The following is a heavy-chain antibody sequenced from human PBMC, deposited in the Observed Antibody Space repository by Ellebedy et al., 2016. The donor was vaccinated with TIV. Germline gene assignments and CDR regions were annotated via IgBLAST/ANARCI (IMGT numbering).Heavy chain of an antibody. Sequence: SETLSLXXTVSGGSISSYYWSWIRQPAGKGLGWIGRIYTSGSTNYNPSLKSRVTMSVDTSKNQFSLKLSSVTAADTAIYYCARGYGSGSYWGFWGQGTLVTVSS. CDR2: IYTSGST. CDR3: ARGYGSGSYWGF. D-gene: IGHD3-10*01. V-gene: IGHV4-4*07. J-gene: IGHJ4*02. CDR1: GGSISSYY.